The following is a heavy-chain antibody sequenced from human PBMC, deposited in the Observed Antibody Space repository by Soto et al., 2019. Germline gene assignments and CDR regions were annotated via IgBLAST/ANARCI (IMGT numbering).Heavy chain of an antibody. J-gene: IGHJ5*02. CDR3: ARGERGGGYSYAEKGGDNWFDP. CDR1: GYTFTGYY. D-gene: IGHD5-18*01. CDR2: INPNSGGT. V-gene: IGHV1-2*04. Sequence: QVQLVQSGAEVKKPGASVKVSCKASGYTFTGYYMHWVRQAPGQGLEWMGWINPNSGGTNYAQKCEGWGTMTRDTSMSTAYRELRRLRSDDTAVYYCARGERGGGYSYAEKGGDNWFDPWGQGTLVTVSS.